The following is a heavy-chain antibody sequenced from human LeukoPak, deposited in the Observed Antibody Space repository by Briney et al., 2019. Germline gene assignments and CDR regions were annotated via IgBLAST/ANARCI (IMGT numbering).Heavy chain of an antibody. Sequence: GASVNVSCKASGYTFTSYGISWVRQAPGQGLEWMGWISAYNGNTNYAQKLQGRVTMTTDTSTSTAYMELRSLRSDDTAVYCCARAPSIAVAGDYWGQGTLVTVSS. CDR3: ARAPSIAVAGDY. CDR2: ISAYNGNT. V-gene: IGHV1-18*01. J-gene: IGHJ4*02. D-gene: IGHD6-19*01. CDR1: GYTFTSYG.